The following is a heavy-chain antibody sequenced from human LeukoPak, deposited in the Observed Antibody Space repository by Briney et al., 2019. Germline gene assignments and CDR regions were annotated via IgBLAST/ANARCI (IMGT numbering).Heavy chain of an antibody. D-gene: IGHD3-10*01. CDR2: INPNSGGT. CDR3: ARYYGSGSLDAFDI. J-gene: IGHJ3*02. Sequence: GASVKVSCKTSGYTFTDYYMHWVRQAPGQGLEWMGWINPNSGGTNYAQKFQDGVTMTRDTSINTAYMELSRLRSDDTAVYYCARYYGSGSLDAFDIWGQGTMVTVSS. CDR1: GYTFTDYY. V-gene: IGHV1-2*02.